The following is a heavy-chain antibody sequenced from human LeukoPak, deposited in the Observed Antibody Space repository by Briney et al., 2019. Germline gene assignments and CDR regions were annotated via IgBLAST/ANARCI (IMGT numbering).Heavy chain of an antibody. CDR3: AKSHGSGWYYYDY. D-gene: IGHD6-19*01. V-gene: IGHV3-30*02. CDR1: GFTFSSYG. CDR2: IRYDGNEK. J-gene: IGHJ4*02. Sequence: PGGSLRLSCAASGFTFSSYGMCWVRQALGKGLEWVAFIRYDGNEKYYTDSVKGRFTISRDKSKNSLYLQMNSLRTEDTAVYYCAKSHGSGWYYYDYWGQGTLVTVSS.